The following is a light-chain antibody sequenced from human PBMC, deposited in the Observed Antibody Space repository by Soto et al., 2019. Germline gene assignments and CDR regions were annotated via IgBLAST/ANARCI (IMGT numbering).Light chain of an antibody. Sequence: IVLTQSPATLSFSPGEEATLSCRASQSIAIYLSWYQQKSGQSPRILIYDTSNRAPGIPDRFSGSASGTDFTLTISSLEPEDFAVYYCQQRASWPWTFGQGTEVEIK. CDR1: QSIAIY. CDR3: QQRASWPWT. CDR2: DTS. V-gene: IGKV3-11*01. J-gene: IGKJ1*01.